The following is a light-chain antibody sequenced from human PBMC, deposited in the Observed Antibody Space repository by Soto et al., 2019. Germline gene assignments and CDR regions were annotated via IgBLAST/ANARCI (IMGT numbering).Light chain of an antibody. Sequence: QSALTQPASVSGSPGQSITISCTGTSSDVGGHNYVSWYQQQHVGKAPKLMIYEVSNRPSGVSNRFSGSKSANTASLTISGLQAEDEADYYCSSFTSSNTWVFGGGTKLTVL. CDR1: SSDVGGHNY. CDR3: SSFTSSNTWV. J-gene: IGLJ3*02. V-gene: IGLV2-14*01. CDR2: EVS.